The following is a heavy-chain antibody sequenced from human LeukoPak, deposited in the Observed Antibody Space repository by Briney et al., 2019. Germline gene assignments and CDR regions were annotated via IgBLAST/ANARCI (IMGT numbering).Heavy chain of an antibody. Sequence: GESLKISCKGSGYSFTSYWIGWVRQMPGKGLEWMGIIYPGDSDTRYSPSFQGQVTISADKSISTAYLQWSSLKASDTAMYYCARVKPFRTGTTLGPFDYWGQGTLVTVSS. CDR2: IYPGDSDT. J-gene: IGHJ4*02. CDR1: GYSFTSYW. CDR3: ARVKPFRTGTTLGPFDY. D-gene: IGHD1-7*01. V-gene: IGHV5-51*01.